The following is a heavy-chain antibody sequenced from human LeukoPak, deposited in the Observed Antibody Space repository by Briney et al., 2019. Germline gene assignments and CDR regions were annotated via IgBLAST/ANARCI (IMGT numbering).Heavy chain of an antibody. CDR2: IYYTRST. CDR1: GGSISSSSYY. CDR3: ARGVTMIVVVIHDWYFDL. V-gene: IGHV4-39*01. Sequence: SETLSLTCTVSGGSISSSSYYWGWIRQPPGTGLEWIGSIYYTRSTYYNPSLKSRVTISVDTSKNQFSLKLTSVTAADTAVYYCARGVTMIVVVIHDWYFDLWGRGTLVTVSS. D-gene: IGHD3-22*01. J-gene: IGHJ2*01.